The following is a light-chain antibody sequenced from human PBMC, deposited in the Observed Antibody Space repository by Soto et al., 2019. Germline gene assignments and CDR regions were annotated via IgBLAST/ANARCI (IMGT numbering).Light chain of an antibody. V-gene: IGLV2-14*01. CDR2: EVN. CDR1: SSDVGGYNY. CDR3: CSYTPTTWV. J-gene: IGLJ3*02. Sequence: QSVLTQPASVSGSPGQSITISCTGTSSDVGGYNYVSWYQQYPGKAPKLMIFEVNNRPSGVSNRFSGSKSGNTASLTISGLQPEEEAEYYCCSYTPTTWVFGGGTKLTVL.